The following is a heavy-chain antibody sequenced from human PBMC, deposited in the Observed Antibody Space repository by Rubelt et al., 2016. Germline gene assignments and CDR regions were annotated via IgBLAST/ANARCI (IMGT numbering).Heavy chain of an antibody. J-gene: IGHJ4*02. D-gene: IGHD3-10*01. CDR1: GYTFTSYA. V-gene: IGHV1-3*01. CDR3: ARGGLSELLWFGESRIDY. CDR2: INAGNGNT. Sequence: QVQLVQSGAEVKKPGASVKVSCKASGYTFTSYAMHWVRQAPGQRLEWMGWINAGNGNTKYSQKFQGRVTSTRATSGRTAYMELSSLRSEDTAVYYCARGGLSELLWFGESRIDYWGQGTLVTVSS.